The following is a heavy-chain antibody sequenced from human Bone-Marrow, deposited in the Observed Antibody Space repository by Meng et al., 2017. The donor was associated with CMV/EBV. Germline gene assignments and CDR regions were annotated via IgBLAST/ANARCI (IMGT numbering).Heavy chain of an antibody. Sequence: SVPVSCKASGGSFSSYAISWVRPAPGQGLEWMGGIIPIFGTANYAQMFQGRVTITTDESTSTAYMELSSLRSEDTAVYYCARTCYVGGGAFDIWGQGTMVTVSS. CDR2: IIPIFGTA. CDR1: GGSFSSYA. V-gene: IGHV1-69*05. J-gene: IGHJ3*02. CDR3: ARTCYVGGGAFDI. D-gene: IGHD3-16*01.